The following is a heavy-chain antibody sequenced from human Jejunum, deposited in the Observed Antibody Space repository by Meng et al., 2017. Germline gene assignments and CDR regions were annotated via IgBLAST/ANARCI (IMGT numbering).Heavy chain of an antibody. D-gene: IGHD3-22*01. CDR1: GFTVSSNY. J-gene: IGHJ4*02. CDR3: ASGAYYDRTPMYYFDY. CDR2: MYSDGNT. V-gene: IGHV3-66*02. Sequence: GESLMIPLAASGFTVSSNYMSWVRQAPGKGLEWGSVMYSDGNTYYADSVKGRFTISRDNSKNTLYLQLNSLRADDTAVYYCASGAYYDRTPMYYFDYWGQGTLVTVSS.